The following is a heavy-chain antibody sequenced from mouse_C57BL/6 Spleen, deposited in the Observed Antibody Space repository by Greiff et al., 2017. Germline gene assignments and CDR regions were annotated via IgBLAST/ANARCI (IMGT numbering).Heavy chain of an antibody. J-gene: IGHJ1*03. CDR3: TRDYYGTYWYFDV. V-gene: IGHV1-5*01. CDR1: GYTFTSYW. CDR2: IYPGNSDT. D-gene: IGHD1-1*01. Sequence: EVQLQQSGTVLARPGASVKMSCKTSGYTFTSYWMHWVKQRPGQGLEWIGAIYPGNSDTSYNQKFKGKAKLTAVTSASTAYMELRSLTNEDSAVYYCTRDYYGTYWYFDVWGTGTTVTVSS.